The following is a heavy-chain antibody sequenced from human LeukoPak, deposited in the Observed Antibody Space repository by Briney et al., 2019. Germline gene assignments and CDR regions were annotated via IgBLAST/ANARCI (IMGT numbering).Heavy chain of an antibody. Sequence: ASVKVSCKASGYTFTSYDINWVRQATGQGLEWMGWMNPNSGNTGSEQRFQGRITMTRDTSISTAYMELSSLRFEDTAVYYCARGPLVRLPSSFDPWGQGTLVTVSS. D-gene: IGHD3-16*02. CDR2: MNPNSGNT. CDR1: GYTFTSYD. CDR3: ARGPLVRLPSSFDP. J-gene: IGHJ5*02. V-gene: IGHV1-8*01.